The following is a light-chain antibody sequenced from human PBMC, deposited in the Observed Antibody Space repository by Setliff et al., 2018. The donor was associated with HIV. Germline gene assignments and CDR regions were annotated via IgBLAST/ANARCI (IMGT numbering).Light chain of an antibody. V-gene: IGLV2-11*01. Sequence: QSVLAQPASVSGSPGQSVTIPCTGTSSDVGSYNYVTWYQQHPGKVPKLMIYDVTRRPSGVPDRFSGSRSGNTASLTISGLQAEDEADYYCSSFAGRLHVFGTGTKVTV. CDR2: DVT. CDR1: SSDVGSYNY. CDR3: SSFAGRLHV. J-gene: IGLJ1*01.